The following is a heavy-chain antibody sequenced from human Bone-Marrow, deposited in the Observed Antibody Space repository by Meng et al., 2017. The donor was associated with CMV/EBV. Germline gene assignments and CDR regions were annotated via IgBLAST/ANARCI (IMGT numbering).Heavy chain of an antibody. CDR2: IKSKTDGGTT. CDR1: GFTFSNAW. J-gene: IGHJ4*02. V-gene: IGHV3-15*01. Sequence: GESLKISCAASGFTFSNAWMSWVRQAPGKGLEWVGRIKSKTDGGTTDYAAPVKGRFTISSDNSKNTLYLEMKSLRDEDTAVYYCAKDHSFYGDYVPPQNWGQGTLVTVSS. CDR3: AKDHSFYGDYVPPQN. D-gene: IGHD4-17*01.